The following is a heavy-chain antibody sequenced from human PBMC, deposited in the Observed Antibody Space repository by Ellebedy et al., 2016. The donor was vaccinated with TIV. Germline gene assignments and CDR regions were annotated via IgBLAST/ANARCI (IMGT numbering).Heavy chain of an antibody. CDR3: ARVGEVAATPCSY. CDR1: GYRFTTYW. Sequence: GESLKISCKGSGYRFTTYWIGWVRQMSGKGLEWIGIIYPGDSDTRDSPSFQGQVTISPDKSIRTAYLQWSSLKASDTAMYYCARVGEVAATPCSYWGQGTLVTVSS. J-gene: IGHJ4*02. V-gene: IGHV5-51*01. D-gene: IGHD2-15*01. CDR2: IYPGDSDT.